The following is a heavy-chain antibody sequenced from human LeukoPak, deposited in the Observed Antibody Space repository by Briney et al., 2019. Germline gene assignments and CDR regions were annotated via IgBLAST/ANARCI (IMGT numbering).Heavy chain of an antibody. CDR3: ARALDYYYYMDV. V-gene: IGHV3-11*04. J-gene: IGHJ6*03. CDR2: ISSSGSTI. Sequence: GSLRLSCAASGFTFSDYYMSWIRQAPGKGLEWVSYISSSGSTIYYADSVKGRFTISRDNAKNLLYLQMNSLRAEDTAVYYCARALDYYYYMDVWGKGTTVTVSS. CDR1: GFTFSDYY.